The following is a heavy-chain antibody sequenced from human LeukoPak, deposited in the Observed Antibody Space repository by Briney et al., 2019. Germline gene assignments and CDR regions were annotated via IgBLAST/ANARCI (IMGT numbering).Heavy chain of an antibody. J-gene: IGHJ4*02. D-gene: IGHD2-15*01. CDR2: IRIKAYGGTT. Sequence: GRSLRLSCTASGFTFGDYAMSWVRQAPGKGLEWVGFIRIKAYGGTTEYAASVKGRFTVSRDDSKTITYLQMNSLKTEDTAVYYCTRDESVYCSGGSCYSRASDWGQGTLVTVSS. CDR3: TRDESVYCSGGSCYSRASD. V-gene: IGHV3-49*04. CDR1: GFTFGDYA.